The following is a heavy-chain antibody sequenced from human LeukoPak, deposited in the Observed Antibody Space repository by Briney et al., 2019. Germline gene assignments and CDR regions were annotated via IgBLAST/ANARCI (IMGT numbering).Heavy chain of an antibody. CDR1: GGSISDSSYY. J-gene: IGHJ4*02. Sequence: SETLSLTCTGSGGSISDSSYYWGWIRQAPGTGLEWIGSIYYHENTYYNSSLKSRVTISVDTSKNQFSLKLNSVTAADTAVYFCARRAYSAAYWKHFDYWGQGTLVTVSS. CDR3: ARRAYSAAYWKHFDY. D-gene: IGHD1-1*01. V-gene: IGHV4-39*01. CDR2: IYYHENT.